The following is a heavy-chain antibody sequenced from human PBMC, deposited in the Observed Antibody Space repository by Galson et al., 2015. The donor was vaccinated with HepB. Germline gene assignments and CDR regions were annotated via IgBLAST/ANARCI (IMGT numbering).Heavy chain of an antibody. CDR3: ARGTAMVSYFDY. D-gene: IGHD5-18*01. CDR1: GYTFTGYY. CDR2: INPIFGTA. V-gene: IGHV1-69*13. J-gene: IGHJ4*02. Sequence: SVKVSCKASGYTFTGYYMHWVRQAPGQGLEWMGWINPIFGTANYAQKFQGRVTITADESTSTAYMELSSLRSEDTAVYYCARGTAMVSYFDYWGQGTLVTVSS.